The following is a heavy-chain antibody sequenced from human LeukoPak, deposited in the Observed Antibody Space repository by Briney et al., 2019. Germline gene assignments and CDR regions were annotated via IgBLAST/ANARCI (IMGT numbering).Heavy chain of an antibody. Sequence: SETLSLTCTVSGGSISSSSYYWGWIRQPPGKGLEWIGSIYYSGSTYYNPSLKSRVTISVDTSKNQFSLKLSSVAAADTAVYYCARFRHYYDSSGYYYDAFDIWGQGTMVTVSS. CDR2: IYYSGST. D-gene: IGHD3-22*01. CDR3: ARFRHYYDSSGYYYDAFDI. V-gene: IGHV4-39*07. CDR1: GGSISSSSYY. J-gene: IGHJ3*02.